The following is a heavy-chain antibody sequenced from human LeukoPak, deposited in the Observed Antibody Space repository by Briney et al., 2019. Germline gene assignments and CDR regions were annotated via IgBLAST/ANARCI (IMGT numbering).Heavy chain of an antibody. J-gene: IGHJ5*02. V-gene: IGHV1-8*02. CDR1: GYTFTTYG. CDR2: MNPNSGNT. Sequence: ASVKVSCKASGYTFTTYGINWVRQATGQGLEWMGWMNPNSGNTGYAQKFQGRVTMTRNTSISTAYMELSSLRSEDTAVYYCARRGRRSGSYYWFNPWGQGTLVTVSS. CDR3: ARRGRRSGSYYWFNP. D-gene: IGHD1-26*01.